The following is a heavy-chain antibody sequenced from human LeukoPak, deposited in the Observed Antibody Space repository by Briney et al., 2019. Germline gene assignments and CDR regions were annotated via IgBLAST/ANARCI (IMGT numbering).Heavy chain of an antibody. D-gene: IGHD1-26*01. CDR2: ISAYNGNT. CDR3: ARVYSGSYRAFDI. J-gene: IGHJ3*02. CDR1: GYTFTSYG. V-gene: IGHV1-18*01. Sequence: ASVKVSCKASGYTFTSYGISWVRQAPGQGLEWMGWISAYNGNTNYAQKFQGRVTMTRDTSISTAYMELSRLRSDDTAVYYCARVYSGSYRAFDIWGQGTMVTVSS.